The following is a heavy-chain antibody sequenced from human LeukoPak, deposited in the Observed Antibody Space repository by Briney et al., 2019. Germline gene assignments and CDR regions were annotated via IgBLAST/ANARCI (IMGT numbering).Heavy chain of an antibody. CDR2: INPSGGST. D-gene: IGHD5-18*01. Sequence: ASVKVSCKASGYSFTSYYIHWVRQAPGQGLEWMGIINPSGGSTTYAQRFQGRVTMTRDTSTSTVYMELSSLRSEDTAVYYCGRRGYSYDLSYWGQGTLVTVSS. CDR1: GYSFTSYY. J-gene: IGHJ4*02. CDR3: GRRGYSYDLSY. V-gene: IGHV1-46*01.